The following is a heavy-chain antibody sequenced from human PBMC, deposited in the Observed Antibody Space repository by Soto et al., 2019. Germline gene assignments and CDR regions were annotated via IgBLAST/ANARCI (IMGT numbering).Heavy chain of an antibody. V-gene: IGHV4-39*01. J-gene: IGHJ6*03. CDR3: ARAYYDFWSGYYSGGYMDV. Sequence: QLQLQESGPGLVKPSETLSLTCTVSGGSISSSSYYWGWIRQPPGKGLEWIGSIYYSGSTYYNPSLKSRVTLSVDTSKNQFSLKLSSVTAADTAVYYCARAYYDFWSGYYSGGYMDVWGKGTTVTVSS. CDR2: IYYSGST. CDR1: GGSISSSSYY. D-gene: IGHD3-3*01.